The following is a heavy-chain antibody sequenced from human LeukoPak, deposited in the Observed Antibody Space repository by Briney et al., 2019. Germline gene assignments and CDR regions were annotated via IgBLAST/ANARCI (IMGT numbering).Heavy chain of an antibody. V-gene: IGHV3-53*01. D-gene: IGHD2-2*01. CDR2: IHADGRS. CDR3: ARHAWQAD. Sequence: PGGSLRLSCVSSGFIVSGYSMNWVRQAPGKGLQWVSVIHADGRSLYSDSVKGRFTISRDDSKNTLYLQMNGLRDDDSGVYYCARHAWQADWGQGTLVTVSS. CDR1: GFIVSGYS. J-gene: IGHJ4*02.